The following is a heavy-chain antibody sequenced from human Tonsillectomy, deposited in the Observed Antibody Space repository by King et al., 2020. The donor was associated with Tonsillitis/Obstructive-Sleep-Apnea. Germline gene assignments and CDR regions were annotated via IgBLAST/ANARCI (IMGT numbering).Heavy chain of an antibody. CDR2: IYYSGTT. J-gene: IGHJ4*02. Sequence: VQLQESGPRLVKPSETLSLTCAVSGGSVSSGHYYWSWIRQSPGKGLEWIGYIYYSGTTNYNPSLKNRVTISVDTSKNEFSLKLSSVTAADTAVYYCARCRKLEYWGGDCQYSFDSWGQGTLVSVSS. D-gene: IGHD2-21*02. CDR3: ARCRKLEYWGGDCQYSFDS. CDR1: GGSVSSGHYY. V-gene: IGHV4-61*01.